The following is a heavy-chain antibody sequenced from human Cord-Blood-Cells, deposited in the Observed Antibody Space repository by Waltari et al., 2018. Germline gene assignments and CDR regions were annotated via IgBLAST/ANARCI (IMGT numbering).Heavy chain of an antibody. CDR1: GGSISSYS. CDR2: IYYSGST. CDR3: ARHSVEQNWFDP. V-gene: IGHV4-59*08. Sequence: VQLQESGPGLVKPSETLSLTCTVSGGSISSYSWSWIRQPPGKGLEWIGYIYYSGSTNYNPSLKSRVTISVDTSKNQFSLKLSSVTAADTAVYYCARHSVEQNWFDPWGQGTLVTVSS. J-gene: IGHJ5*02.